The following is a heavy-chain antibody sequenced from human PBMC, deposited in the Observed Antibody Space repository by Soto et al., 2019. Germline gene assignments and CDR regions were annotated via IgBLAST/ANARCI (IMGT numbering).Heavy chain of an antibody. D-gene: IGHD6-19*01. CDR1: GFTFSRGG. Sequence: WGTLRLSCAASGFTFSRGGMGWVRKPPRKGLERVGRIKSKSDGQTTVHAAPVTGRFTISRDDSKSTVYLQMDSLNTENTGIYYSSTEMTSGWYPLGAFDIWGQGTMVTVSS. CDR2: IKSKSDGQTT. V-gene: IGHV3-15*05. J-gene: IGHJ3*02. CDR3: STEMTSGWYPLGAFDI.